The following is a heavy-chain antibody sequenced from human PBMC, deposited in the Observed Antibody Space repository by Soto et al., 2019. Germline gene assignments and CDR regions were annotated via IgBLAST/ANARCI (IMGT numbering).Heavy chain of an antibody. V-gene: IGHV6-1*01. CDR1: GDSVSTNTTA. Sequence: QSQTLSLTCAISGDSVSTNTTAWNWIRQSPSRGLEWLGRTYYRSKWYNDYTVSMKSRMTINPDTSKNQFSLQLNSVTPEDTAVYYCARGYGLYVWGQGTTVTVSS. J-gene: IGHJ6*02. CDR3: ARGYGLYV. CDR2: TYYRSKWYN.